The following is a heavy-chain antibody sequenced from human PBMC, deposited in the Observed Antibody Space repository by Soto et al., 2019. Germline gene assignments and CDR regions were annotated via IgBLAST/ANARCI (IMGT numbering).Heavy chain of an antibody. D-gene: IGHD6-13*01. CDR1: GGSISSPAYY. Sequence: QLQLQESGPGLVKPSETLSLTCTVSGGSISSPAYYWGWLRQPPGEGLEWIGRVNYRGSTYYNPSLKSRVTISVDTSNNQFSLKLNSLTAADTAMYYCAATHSSSFSDGYFDLWGRGTLVTVSS. J-gene: IGHJ2*01. CDR2: VNYRGST. CDR3: AATHSSSFSDGYFDL. V-gene: IGHV4-39*01.